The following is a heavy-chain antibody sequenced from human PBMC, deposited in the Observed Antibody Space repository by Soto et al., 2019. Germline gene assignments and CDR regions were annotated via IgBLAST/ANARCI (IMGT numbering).Heavy chain of an antibody. D-gene: IGHD2-15*01. Sequence: EVQLVESGGGLVQPGGSLRLSCAASGFTFSDRFMDWVRQAPGKGLEWIGRAKSRARGFATQYADSVKGRFTVSRDESTSSFYLQMNTLNAXXXXXXXXXSPKVAVDALRDRYF. CDR2: AKSRARGFAT. CDR3: XSPKVAVDALRDRYF. CDR1: GFTFSDRF. V-gene: IGHV3-72*01. J-gene: IGHJ2*01.